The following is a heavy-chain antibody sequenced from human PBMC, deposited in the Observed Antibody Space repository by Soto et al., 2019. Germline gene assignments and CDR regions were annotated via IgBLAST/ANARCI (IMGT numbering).Heavy chain of an antibody. D-gene: IGHD2-15*01. J-gene: IGHJ4*02. CDR1: GDSISSYY. V-gene: IGHV4-59*01. Sequence: SETLSLTCTVSGDSISSYYWTWIRQPPGKGLEYIGYIYYSGRTYYNPSLKSRVTISVDTSKNQFSLKLSSVTAADTAVYYCARGHLGITTTGTWYDFDYWGQGXLVTVHS. CDR2: IYYSGRT. CDR3: ARGHLGITTTGTWYDFDY.